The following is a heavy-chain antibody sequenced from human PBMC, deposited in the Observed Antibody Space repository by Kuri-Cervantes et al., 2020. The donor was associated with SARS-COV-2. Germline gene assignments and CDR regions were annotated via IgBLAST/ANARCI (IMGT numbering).Heavy chain of an antibody. CDR3: ARLSRGVDV. CDR2: INPNSGGT. V-gene: IGHV1-2*02. D-gene: IGHD2-2*01. CDR1: GYTFTGYY. J-gene: IGHJ6*04. Sequence: VSVKVSCKDSGYTFTGYYMHWVRQATGQGLEWMGWINPNSGGTNYAQRSQGMVTMTRETSISTAYMELSRLRSDDTAVYYCARLSRGVDVWGKGTTVTVSS.